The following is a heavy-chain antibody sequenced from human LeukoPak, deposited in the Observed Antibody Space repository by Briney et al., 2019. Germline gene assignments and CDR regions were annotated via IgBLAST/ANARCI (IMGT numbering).Heavy chain of an antibody. CDR1: GGSLSNYY. CDR2: IYYSGST. D-gene: IGHD3-9*01. CDR3: ARMPDILTGLDS. V-gene: IGHV4-59*01. J-gene: IGHJ4*02. Sequence: PSETLSLTCTVSGGSLSNYYWNWIRQPPGKGLEWIAYIYYSGSTNYNPSLKSRVTISLDTSRNQFSLKLSSVTTADTAVYYCARMPDILTGLDSWGQGTLVTVSS.